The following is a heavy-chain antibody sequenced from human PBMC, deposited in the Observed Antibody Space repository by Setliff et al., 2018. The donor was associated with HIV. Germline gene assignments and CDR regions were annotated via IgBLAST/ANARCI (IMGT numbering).Heavy chain of an antibody. CDR2: IKQGGSEK. J-gene: IGHJ4*02. CDR3: ARVADGYNSYFDY. D-gene: IGHD5-18*01. V-gene: IGHV3-7*01. CDR1: GFIFSSYW. Sequence: GSLRLSCTASGFIFSSYWMSWVRQAPGKGLEWVANIKQGGSEKYYVDSVKGRFTMSRDNDKNSLFLQMHSLRAEDTAVYYCARVADGYNSYFDYWGQGTVVTVSS.